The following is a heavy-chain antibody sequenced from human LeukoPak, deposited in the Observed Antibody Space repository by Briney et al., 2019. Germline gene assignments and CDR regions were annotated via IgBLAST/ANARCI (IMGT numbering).Heavy chain of an antibody. CDR3: ARPNPYCSSTSCSFDY. V-gene: IGHV4-39*01. CDR2: IYHSGST. CDR1: GGSISSSSYY. J-gene: IGHJ4*02. Sequence: SETLSLTCTVSGGSISSSSYYWGWIRQPPGKGLEWIGEIYHSGSTNYNPSLKSRVTISVDTSKNQFSLKLSSVTAADTAVYYCARPNPYCSSTSCSFDYWGQGTLVTVSS. D-gene: IGHD2-2*01.